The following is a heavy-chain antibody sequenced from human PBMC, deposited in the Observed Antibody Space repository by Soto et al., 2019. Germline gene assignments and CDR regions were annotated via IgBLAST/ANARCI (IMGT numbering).Heavy chain of an antibody. CDR3: ARVKKQRPKLLGSYGSGSYPVLGGGYGMDV. CDR1: GFTFSSYA. V-gene: IGHV3-30-3*01. J-gene: IGHJ6*02. D-gene: IGHD3-10*01. Sequence: QVQLVESGGGVVQPGRSLRLSCAASGFTFSSYAMHWVRQAPGKGLEWVAVISYDGSNKYYADSVKGRFTISRDNSKNTLYLQMNSLRAEDTAVYYCARVKKQRPKLLGSYGSGSYPVLGGGYGMDVWGQGTTVTVSS. CDR2: ISYDGSNK.